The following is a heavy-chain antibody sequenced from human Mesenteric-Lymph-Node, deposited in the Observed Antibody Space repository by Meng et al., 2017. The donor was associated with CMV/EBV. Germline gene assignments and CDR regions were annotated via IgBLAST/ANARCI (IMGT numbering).Heavy chain of an antibody. CDR1: GASINVYH. D-gene: IGHD3-10*01. CDR3: ARAVNMVRGVFMRGTLRKWFDP. CDR2: MYYSENT. Sequence: SETLSLTCTVSGASINVYHWAWIRQPPGKGLEWIGTMYYSENTNYSPSLKSRATISADAPKRQFSLRLNSVTAADTAVYYCARAVNMVRGVFMRGTLRKWFDPWGQGTLVTVSS. V-gene: IGHV4-59*01. J-gene: IGHJ5*02.